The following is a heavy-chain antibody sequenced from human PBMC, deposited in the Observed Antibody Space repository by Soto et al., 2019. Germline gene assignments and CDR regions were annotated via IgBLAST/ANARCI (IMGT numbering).Heavy chain of an antibody. D-gene: IGHD3-10*01. CDR2: ISGSGGST. J-gene: IGHJ4*02. Sequence: EVQLLESGGGLVQPGGSLRLSCAASGFTFSSYAMSWVRQAPGKGLEWVSAISGSGGSTYYADSVKGRFTISRDNSKNTLYLQMNSLRAEDTAVYYCAKKRWFGVHWLGYFEYWGQGTLVTVSS. CDR3: AKKRWFGVHWLGYFEY. CDR1: GFTFSSYA. V-gene: IGHV3-23*01.